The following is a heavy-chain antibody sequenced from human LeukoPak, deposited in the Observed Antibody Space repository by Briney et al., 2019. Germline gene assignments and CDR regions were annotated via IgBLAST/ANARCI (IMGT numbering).Heavy chain of an antibody. CDR1: GFSVSGYA. D-gene: IGHD5-24*01. J-gene: IGHJ3*02. CDR2: ISYDGSHK. CDR3: ARDRKKNGYNWDAFDI. V-gene: IGHV3-30*04. Sequence: GGSLRLSCAASGFSVSGYAMHWVRQAPGKGLEWLAVISYDGSHKDYADSVKGRFTISRDNSKNSLYLQMSSLRVDDAAVYYCARDRKKNGYNWDAFDIWGQGTMVTVSS.